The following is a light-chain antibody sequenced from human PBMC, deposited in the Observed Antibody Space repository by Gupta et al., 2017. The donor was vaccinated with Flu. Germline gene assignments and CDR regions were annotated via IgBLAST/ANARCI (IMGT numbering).Light chain of an antibody. CDR2: DVN. CDR3: SSYTNDNALIGV. Sequence: ISCTETSSDVCDYDYVSWYQQHPGKAPNLIIYDVNNRPSGVSSRFSGSKSGNTASLTISGLQVEDEADYYCSSYTNDNALIGVFGGGTKLTVL. J-gene: IGLJ2*01. CDR1: SSDVCDYDY. V-gene: IGLV2-14*04.